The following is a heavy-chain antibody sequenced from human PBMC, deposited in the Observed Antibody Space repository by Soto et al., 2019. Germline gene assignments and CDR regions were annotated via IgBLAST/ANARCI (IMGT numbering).Heavy chain of an antibody. Sequence: QLQLVESGGGVVQPGRSLRLSCAASGFTFSDYGMHWVRQAPGTGLEWVAVISYDGSDKYYADSVKGRFTISRDNSKNRLYLQMNSLRAEDTAVYYCATRERLFDYWGQGTLVTVSS. D-gene: IGHD1-26*01. CDR1: GFTFSDYG. CDR2: ISYDGSDK. V-gene: IGHV3-30*03. J-gene: IGHJ4*02. CDR3: ATRERLFDY.